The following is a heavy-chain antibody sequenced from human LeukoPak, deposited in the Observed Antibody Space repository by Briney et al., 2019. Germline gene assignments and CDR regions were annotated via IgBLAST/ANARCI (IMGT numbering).Heavy chain of an antibody. Sequence: SETLSLTWTVSGGSLSSFYWSWVRQPAGKGLEWIGRVDTSGDTHYNPSLKSRGTMSLDTSKNQFSLKLNSVTVADTAVYYCARGLGGASYYMDVWGKGTTVTVSS. CDR2: VDTSGDT. CDR3: ARGLGGASYYMDV. J-gene: IGHJ6*03. V-gene: IGHV4-4*07. CDR1: GGSLSSFY. D-gene: IGHD3-16*01.